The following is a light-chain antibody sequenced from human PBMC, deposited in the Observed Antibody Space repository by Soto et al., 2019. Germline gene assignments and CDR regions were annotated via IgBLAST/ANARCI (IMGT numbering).Light chain of an antibody. CDR2: DVS. V-gene: IGLV2-18*02. Sequence: QSVLTQPPSVSGSSGQSVTISCTGTSSDVGGYNRVSWYQQPPGKAPKLLIYDVSNRPSGGSTRFSGSKSGNTASLTISVLQAEDEADYYCTSYATGSAYVFGPGT. CDR1: SSDVGGYNR. CDR3: TSYATGSAYV. J-gene: IGLJ1*01.